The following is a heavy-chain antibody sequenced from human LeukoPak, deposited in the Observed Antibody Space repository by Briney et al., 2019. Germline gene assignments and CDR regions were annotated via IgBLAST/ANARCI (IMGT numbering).Heavy chain of an antibody. CDR1: GFIFRNHA. CDR3: AKSLGNQGVIDY. Sequence: GGSLRLSCAASGFIFRNHAMNWVRQAPGQGLEWVSGVSASGGSTFNTDSVKGRFSISRDNSKNTLYLEMNSLRPEDMALYYCAKSLGNQGVIDYWGQGTLVTVSS. CDR2: VSASGGST. V-gene: IGHV3-23*01. D-gene: IGHD3-10*01. J-gene: IGHJ4*02.